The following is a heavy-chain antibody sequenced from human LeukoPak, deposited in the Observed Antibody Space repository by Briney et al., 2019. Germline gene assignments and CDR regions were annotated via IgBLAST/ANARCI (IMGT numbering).Heavy chain of an antibody. Sequence: ASETLSLTCTVSGGSISSSSYYWGWIRQPPGKGLEWIGSIYYNGSTYYNPSLKSRVTISVDTSKNQFSLKLSSVTAADTAVYYCARQKYRPVDYVWGSYRPRSYNWFDPWGQGTLVTVSS. CDR2: IYYNGST. CDR3: ARQKYRPVDYVWGSYRPRSYNWFDP. V-gene: IGHV4-39*01. D-gene: IGHD3-16*02. J-gene: IGHJ5*02. CDR1: GGSISSSSYY.